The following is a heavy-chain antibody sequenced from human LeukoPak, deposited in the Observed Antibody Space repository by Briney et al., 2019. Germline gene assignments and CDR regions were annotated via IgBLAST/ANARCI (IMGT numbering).Heavy chain of an antibody. J-gene: IGHJ4*02. CDR3: TKEASQSYGRT. Sequence: GGSLRLSCAASGFTFDDYAMHWVRQAPGKGLEWVSGISWNSGSIGYADSVKGRFTISRDNAKNSLYLQMNSLRAEDTAVYYCTKEASQSYGRTWGQGTLVTVSS. CDR2: ISWNSGSI. CDR1: GFTFDDYA. V-gene: IGHV3-9*01. D-gene: IGHD4-23*01.